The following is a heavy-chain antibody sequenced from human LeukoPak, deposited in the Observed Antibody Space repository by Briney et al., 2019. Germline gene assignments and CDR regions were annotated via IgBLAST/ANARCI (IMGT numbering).Heavy chain of an antibody. D-gene: IGHD2-15*01. V-gene: IGHV4-59*01. CDR1: GGSISSYY. Sequence: PSETLSLTCTISGGSISSYYWSWIRQPPGKGLEWIGYIYSSGNTNDNPSLKSRATISLDTSKNQFSLKLTSVTAADTAVYYCARAYCSGGTCYSSRGMFDPWGQGTLVTVSS. CDR2: IYSSGNT. J-gene: IGHJ5*02. CDR3: ARAYCSGGTCYSSRGMFDP.